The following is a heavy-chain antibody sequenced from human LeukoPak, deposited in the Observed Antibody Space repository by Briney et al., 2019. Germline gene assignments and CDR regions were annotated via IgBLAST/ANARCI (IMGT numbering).Heavy chain of an antibody. V-gene: IGHV3-11*01. CDR2: ISSSGTTI. CDR1: GFTFSDYY. Sequence: GGSLRLSCAASGFTFSDYYMSWIRQAPGKGLEWVSYISSSGTTIYYADSVKGRFTISRDKAKNSLYLQMNSRRAEDTAVYYCARGGYYDNSGASDYWGQGALVSVSS. J-gene: IGHJ4*02. D-gene: IGHD3-22*01. CDR3: ARGGYYDNSGASDY.